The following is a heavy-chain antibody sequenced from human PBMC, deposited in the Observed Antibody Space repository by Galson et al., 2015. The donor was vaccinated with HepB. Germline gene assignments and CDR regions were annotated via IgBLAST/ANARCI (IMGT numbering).Heavy chain of an antibody. CDR3: ARGGASAPFYH. V-gene: IGHV3-74*01. CDR2: INNGGTNT. CDR1: GFTFSSYG. Sequence: SLRLSCAGSGFTFSSYGMNWVRQVPGKGLVWISRINNGGTNTVYADSVKGRFTISRDNAKNTLYLQMNRLRVEDTAVYFCARGGASAPFYHWGQGTLVTVSS. J-gene: IGHJ4*02. D-gene: IGHD1-26*01.